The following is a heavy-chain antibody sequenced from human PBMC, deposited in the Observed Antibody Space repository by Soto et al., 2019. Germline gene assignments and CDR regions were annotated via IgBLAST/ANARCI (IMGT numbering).Heavy chain of an antibody. D-gene: IGHD5-12*01. CDR2: IYYDGSNK. Sequence: QVQLVESGGGVVQPGRSLRLSCAASGFTFSSYGIHWVRQAPGKGLEWVAVIYYDGSNKYYADSVKGRFTISRDNSKNTLYLQMTSLRADDPAVYYCARGHGVATTMGWFDPWGQGTLVTVSS. CDR3: ARGHGVATTMGWFDP. J-gene: IGHJ5*02. V-gene: IGHV3-33*01. CDR1: GFTFSSYG.